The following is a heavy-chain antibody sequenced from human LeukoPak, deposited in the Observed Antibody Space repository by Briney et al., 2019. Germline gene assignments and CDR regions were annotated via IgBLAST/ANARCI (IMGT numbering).Heavy chain of an antibody. Sequence: PGGSLRLSCAASGFTFSSYAMSWVRQAPGKGPEWVSAISGSGGSTYYADSVKGRFTISRDNSKNTLYLQMNSLRAEDTAVYYCAKDLRTYSSGWYEDYWGQGTLVTVSS. D-gene: IGHD6-19*01. CDR1: GFTFSSYA. CDR2: ISGSGGST. CDR3: AKDLRTYSSGWYEDY. J-gene: IGHJ4*02. V-gene: IGHV3-23*01.